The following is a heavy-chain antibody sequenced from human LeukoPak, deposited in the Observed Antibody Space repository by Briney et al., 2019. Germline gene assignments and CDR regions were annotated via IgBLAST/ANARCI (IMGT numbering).Heavy chain of an antibody. CDR1: GFTFSSYW. Sequence: GGSLTLSCAVSGFTFSSYWMTWVRQAAGKGLQWVANVNQDGREKYYMDSMKGRLNISRDNTENSVFLQLTSLRPEDTGIYFCAKGRDYGDYWGQGTLVAVSS. CDR3: AKGRDYGDY. CDR2: VNQDGREK. J-gene: IGHJ4*02. V-gene: IGHV3-7*01.